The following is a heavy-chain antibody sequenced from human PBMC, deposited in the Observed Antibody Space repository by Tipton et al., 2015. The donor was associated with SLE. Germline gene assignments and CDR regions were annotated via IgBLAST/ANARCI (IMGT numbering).Heavy chain of an antibody. CDR2: MFYSGSPYSGTT. CDR3: AAEYDFWSGYFDFDY. CDR1: GGSISNSVYY. Sequence: TLSLTCTVSGGSISNSVYYWAWIRQPPGKGLEWIGNMFYSGSPYSGTTYSSPSLKSRVTISADTPKNQFSLRLNSVTAADTAVYYCAAEYDFWSGYFDFDYWGQGTLVTVSS. D-gene: IGHD3-3*01. V-gene: IGHV4-39*07. J-gene: IGHJ4*02.